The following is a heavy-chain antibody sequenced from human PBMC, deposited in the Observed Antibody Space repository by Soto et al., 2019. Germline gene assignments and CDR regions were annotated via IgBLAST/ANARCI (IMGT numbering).Heavy chain of an antibody. CDR1: GGSISSGGYS. J-gene: IGHJ5*02. CDR2: IYHSGST. CDR3: ARVPDR. D-gene: IGHD2-2*01. V-gene: IGHV4-30-2*01. Sequence: QRQLQESGSGLVKPSQTLSLTCAVSGGSISSGGYSWSWIRQPPGKGLEWIGYIYHSGSTYYNPSLKSRVTISVDRSKIQFSLKLSSVTAADTAAYYCARVPDRWGQGTLVTVSS.